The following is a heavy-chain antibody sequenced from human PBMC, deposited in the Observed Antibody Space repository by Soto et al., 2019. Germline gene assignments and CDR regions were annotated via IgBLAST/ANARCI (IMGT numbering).Heavy chain of an antibody. Sequence: GGSLRISCAASGFTFSSYAMGWVRQAPGKGLEWVSAISGSGGSTYYADSVKGRFTISRDNSKNTLYLQMNSLRAEDTAVYYCAKDGYDFWSGYQSYYYYYYMDVWGKGTTVTVSS. CDR1: GFTFSSYA. CDR3: AKDGYDFWSGYQSYYYYYYMDV. J-gene: IGHJ6*03. D-gene: IGHD3-3*01. CDR2: ISGSGGST. V-gene: IGHV3-23*01.